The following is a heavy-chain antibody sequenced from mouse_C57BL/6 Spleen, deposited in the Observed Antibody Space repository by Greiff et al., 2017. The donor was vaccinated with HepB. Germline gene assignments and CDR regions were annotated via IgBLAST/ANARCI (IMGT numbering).Heavy chain of an antibody. CDR3: ARHGYDKGGYYFDY. V-gene: IGHV5-9*01. CDR1: GFTFSSYT. J-gene: IGHJ2*01. D-gene: IGHD2-2*01. CDR2: ISGGGGNT. Sequence: EVKLVESGGGLVKPGGSLKLSCAASGFTFSSYTMSWVRQTPEKRLEWVATISGGGGNTYYPDSVKGRFTISRDNAKNTLYLQMSSLRSEDTALYYCARHGYDKGGYYFDYWGQGTTLTVSS.